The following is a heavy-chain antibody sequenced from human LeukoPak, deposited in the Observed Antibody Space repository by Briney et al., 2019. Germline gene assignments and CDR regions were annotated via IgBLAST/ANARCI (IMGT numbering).Heavy chain of an antibody. D-gene: IGHD3-10*01. J-gene: IGHJ6*02. CDR2: FDPEDGET. Sequence: ASVKVSCKVSGYTLTELSMHWVRQAPGKGLEWMGGFDPEDGETIYAQKFQGRVTMTEDTSTDTAYMELSSLRSEDTAVYYCATGRSYGSGSEYYYGMDVWGQGTTVTVSS. CDR3: ATGRSYGSGSEYYYGMDV. V-gene: IGHV1-24*01. CDR1: GYTLTELS.